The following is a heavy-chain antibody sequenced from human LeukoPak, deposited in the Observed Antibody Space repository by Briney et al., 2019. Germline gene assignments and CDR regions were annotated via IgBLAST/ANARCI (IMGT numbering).Heavy chain of an antibody. D-gene: IGHD4-17*01. J-gene: IGHJ5*02. CDR3: ATRTVTTGYNWFDP. V-gene: IGHV4-31*09. CDR2: IYYSGST. CDR1: GGSISSGGYY. Sequence: SETLSLTCTVSGGSISSGGYYWSWIRQHPGKGLEWIGYIYYSGSTYYNPSLKSRVTISVDRSKNQFSLKLSSVTAADTAVYYCATRTVTTGYNWFDPWGQGTLVTVSS.